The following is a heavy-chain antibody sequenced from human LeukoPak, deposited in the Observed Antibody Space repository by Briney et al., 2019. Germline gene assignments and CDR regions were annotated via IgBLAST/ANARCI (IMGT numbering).Heavy chain of an antibody. CDR1: GYTFTSTD. CDR2: MNPNSGNT. CDR3: ARTCTNGVCYEGADFDY. Sequence: ASVKVSCKASGYTFTSTDINWARQASGQGLEWMGWMNPNSGNTGYAQKFQGRVTMTRNTSKSTAYMELSSLRSEDTAVYYCARTCTNGVCYEGADFDYWGQGTLVTVSS. V-gene: IGHV1-8*01. D-gene: IGHD2-8*01. J-gene: IGHJ4*02.